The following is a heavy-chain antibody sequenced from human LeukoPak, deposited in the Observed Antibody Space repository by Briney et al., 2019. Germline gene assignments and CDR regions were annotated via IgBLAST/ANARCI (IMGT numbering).Heavy chain of an antibody. Sequence: PSETLSLTCTVSGGSISGYYWVWIRQPPGKRLEWIGYIHYSGTTNYNPSLKSRVTISVDTSNNEFSLNLTSVTAADTALYYCARVSSSWLGLFDCWGQGTLVTVSS. V-gene: IGHV4-59*01. J-gene: IGHJ4*02. CDR2: IHYSGTT. D-gene: IGHD6-13*01. CDR1: GGSISGYY. CDR3: ARVSSSWLGLFDC.